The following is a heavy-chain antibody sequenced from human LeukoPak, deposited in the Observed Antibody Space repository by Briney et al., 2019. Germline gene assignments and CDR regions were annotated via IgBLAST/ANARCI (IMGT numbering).Heavy chain of an antibody. J-gene: IGHJ4*02. Sequence: SETLSLTCTVSGGSISSYYWNWIRQPPGKGLEWIGYIYYSGSTNYNPSLKSRVTISVDTSKNQFSLKLSSVTAADTAVYYCARGIAAASGYFDYWGQGTLVTVSS. V-gene: IGHV4-59*08. CDR2: IYYSGST. D-gene: IGHD6-13*01. CDR1: GGSISSYY. CDR3: ARGIAAASGYFDY.